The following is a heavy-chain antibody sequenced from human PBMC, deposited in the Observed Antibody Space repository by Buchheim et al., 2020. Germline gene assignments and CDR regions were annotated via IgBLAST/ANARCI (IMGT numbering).Heavy chain of an antibody. CDR1: GGSISSGGYY. Sequence: QVQLQESGPGLVKPSQTLSLTCTVSGGSISSGGYYWSWIRQHPGKGLEWIGYIYYSGSTYYNPSLKSRVTISVDTSKNQLSLKLSSVTAADTAVYYCARTSPNDYVWGSYRTNYGMDVWGQGTT. D-gene: IGHD3-16*02. CDR3: ARTSPNDYVWGSYRTNYGMDV. J-gene: IGHJ6*02. CDR2: IYYSGST. V-gene: IGHV4-31*03.